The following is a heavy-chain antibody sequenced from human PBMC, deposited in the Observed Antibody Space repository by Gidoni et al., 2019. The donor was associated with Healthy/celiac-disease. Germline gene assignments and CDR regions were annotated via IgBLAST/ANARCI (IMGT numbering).Heavy chain of an antibody. CDR2: ISGSGGST. D-gene: IGHD3-9*01. V-gene: IGHV3-23*01. Sequence: EVQLLESGGGLVQPGGSLRLSCAASGFTFSSYAMSWVRQAPGKGLEWVSAISGSGGSTYYADSVKGRFTISRDNSKNTLYLQMNSLRAEDTAVYYCAKGRYFDWLGRDAFDIWGQGTMVTVSS. CDR1: GFTFSSYA. J-gene: IGHJ3*02. CDR3: AKGRYFDWLGRDAFDI.